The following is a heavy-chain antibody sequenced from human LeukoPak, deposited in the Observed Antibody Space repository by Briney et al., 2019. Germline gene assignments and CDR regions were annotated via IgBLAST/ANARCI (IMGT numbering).Heavy chain of an antibody. Sequence: SVKVSCKASGYTFTSYGISRVRQAPGQGLEWMGGIIPIFGTADYAQKFQGRVTITTDESTSTAYMELSSLRSEDTAVYYCAREGEPRFLEWSVGYYYMDVWGKGTTVTVSS. V-gene: IGHV1-69*05. D-gene: IGHD3-3*01. J-gene: IGHJ6*03. CDR1: GYTFTSYG. CDR2: IIPIFGTA. CDR3: AREGEPRFLEWSVGYYYMDV.